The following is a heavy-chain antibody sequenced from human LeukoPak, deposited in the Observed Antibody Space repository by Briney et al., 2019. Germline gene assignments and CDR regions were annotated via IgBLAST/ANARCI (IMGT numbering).Heavy chain of an antibody. D-gene: IGHD4-17*01. CDR2: ISVNSGTI. J-gene: IGHJ2*01. CDR3: AKEPYAEYTTYFDL. CDR1: GLTLADYA. Sequence: GGSLRLSCAASGLTLADYAMHWVRQAPGKGLEWVSSISVNSGTIDYADSVKGRFTISRDNAKNSLFLQLNSLRVEDTAFYFCAKEPYAEYTTYFDLWGRGTLVIVSS. V-gene: IGHV3-9*01.